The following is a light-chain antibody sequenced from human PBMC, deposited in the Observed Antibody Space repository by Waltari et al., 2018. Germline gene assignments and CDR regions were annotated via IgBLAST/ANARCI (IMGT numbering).Light chain of an antibody. J-gene: IGKJ1*01. CDR3: QNHERLPAT. CDR1: QSVRTY. CDR2: GAS. V-gene: IGKV3-20*01. Sequence: ELVLTQSPGTLSLSPGERATLSCRASQSVRTYLAWYQQKPGQAPRLLIYGASTRATGIPDRFSGSGSGTDFSLTISRLEPEDAAVYYCQNHERLPATFGQGTKLEIK.